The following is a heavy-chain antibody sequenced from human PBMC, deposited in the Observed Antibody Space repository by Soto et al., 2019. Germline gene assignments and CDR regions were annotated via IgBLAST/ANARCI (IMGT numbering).Heavy chain of an antibody. CDR3: AKVRAYDYGDPGTLYYFDY. J-gene: IGHJ4*02. CDR2: ISGSGGST. CDR1: GFTFSSYA. Sequence: GGSLRLSCAASGFTFSSYAMSWVRQAPGKGLEWVSAISGSGGSTYYADSVKGRFTISRDNSKNTLYLQMNSLRAEDTAVYYCAKVRAYDYGDPGTLYYFDYWGQGTLVTVSS. D-gene: IGHD4-17*01. V-gene: IGHV3-23*01.